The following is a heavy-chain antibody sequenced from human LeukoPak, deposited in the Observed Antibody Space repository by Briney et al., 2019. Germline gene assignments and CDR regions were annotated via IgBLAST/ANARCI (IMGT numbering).Heavy chain of an antibody. V-gene: IGHV3-23*01. CDR2: ISGSGGST. Sequence: GESLRLSCAASGFTFSSYAMSWVRQAPGKGLEWVSAISGSGGSTYYADSVKGRFTISRDNSKNTLYLQMNSLRAEDTAVYYCAKDGRRSIDAFDIWGQGTMVTVSS. CDR1: GFTFSSYA. J-gene: IGHJ3*02. D-gene: IGHD3/OR15-3a*01. CDR3: AKDGRRSIDAFDI.